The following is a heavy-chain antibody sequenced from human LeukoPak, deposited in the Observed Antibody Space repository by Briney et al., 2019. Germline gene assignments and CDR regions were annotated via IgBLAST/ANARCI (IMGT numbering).Heavy chain of an antibody. CDR2: INHSGST. J-gene: IGHJ3*02. D-gene: IGHD3-22*01. V-gene: IGHV4-34*01. CDR3: ARYPYHSRVYGWVAFEI. CDR1: GGSFSGYY. Sequence: SETLSLTCAVYGGSFSGYYWSWIRQPPGKGLEWIGEINHSGSTNYNPSLKSRVTISVDTSKNQFSLKLSSVTAADTAVYYCARYPYHSRVYGWVAFEIWGQGTMLTVSS.